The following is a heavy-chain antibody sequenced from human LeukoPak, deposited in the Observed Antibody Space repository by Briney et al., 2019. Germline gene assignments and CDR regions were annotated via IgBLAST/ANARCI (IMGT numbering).Heavy chain of an antibody. V-gene: IGHV3-9*01. Sequence: SGRSLRLSCAASGFTFDDYAMHWVRQAPGKGLEWVSGISWNSGSIDYADSVKGRFTISRDNAKNSLYLQMNSLRAEDTAVYYCAKDSSGWYYYYYYMDVWGKGTTVTISS. J-gene: IGHJ6*03. CDR3: AKDSSGWYYYYYYMDV. D-gene: IGHD6-19*01. CDR1: GFTFDDYA. CDR2: ISWNSGSI.